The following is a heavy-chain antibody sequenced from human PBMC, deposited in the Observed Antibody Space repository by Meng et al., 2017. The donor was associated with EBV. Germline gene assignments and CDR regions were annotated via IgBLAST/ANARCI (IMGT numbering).Heavy chain of an antibody. J-gene: IGHJ4*02. CDR1: GFTSSVFW. V-gene: IGHV3-74*01. CDR2: TNEDGGIT. Sequence: EVGLVGSGGGPVWLGGALRCSCAVSGFTSSVFWMHWVRQVPGKGLVWVARTNEDGGITNYADSVKGRFIISRDNTRNTLYLQMNSLRDEDTAVYFCSRDLAGPFDDWGQGTLVTVSS. CDR3: SRDLAGPFDD.